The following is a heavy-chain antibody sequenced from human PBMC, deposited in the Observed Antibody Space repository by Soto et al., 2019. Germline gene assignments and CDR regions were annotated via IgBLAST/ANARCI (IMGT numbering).Heavy chain of an antibody. V-gene: IGHV4-59*01. CDR3: ARDATPAGFDP. J-gene: IGHJ5*02. CDR1: GGSISSYY. Sequence: SETLSLTCTVSGGSISSYYWSWIRQPPGKGLEWIGYIYYSGSTNYNPSLKSRVTISVDTSKNQFSLKLSSVTAADTAVYYCARDATPAGFDPWGQGTLVTVSS. CDR2: IYYSGST.